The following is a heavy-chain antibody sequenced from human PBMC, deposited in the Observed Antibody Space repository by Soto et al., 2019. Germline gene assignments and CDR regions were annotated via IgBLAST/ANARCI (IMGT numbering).Heavy chain of an antibody. Sequence: EVQLVESGGDLVQPGGSLRLSCAASGFPFSIYLMSWVRQAPGKGLEWVANIGQDGSAKYYMGSVKGRFTISRDNAKNSLYLQMDSLSVEDTAIYYCSRDICGRTTGFANWGQGTQVIVSS. D-gene: IGHD3-9*01. V-gene: IGHV3-7*01. CDR2: IGQDGSAK. J-gene: IGHJ4*02. CDR3: SRDICGRTTGFAN. CDR1: GFPFSIYL.